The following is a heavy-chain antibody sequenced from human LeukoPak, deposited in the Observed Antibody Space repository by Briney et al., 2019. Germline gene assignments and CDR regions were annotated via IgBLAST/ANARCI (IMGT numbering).Heavy chain of an antibody. CDR1: GYTFTGYY. Sequence: ASVKVSCKASGYTFTGYYMHWVRQAPGQGLEWMGWINPNSGGTNYAQKFQGRVTMTRDTSISTAYMELSRLRSDDTAVYYCARGGSCSGGSCSYNWFDPWGQGTLVTVSS. D-gene: IGHD2-15*01. V-gene: IGHV1-2*02. CDR3: ARGGSCSGGSCSYNWFDP. J-gene: IGHJ5*02. CDR2: INPNSGGT.